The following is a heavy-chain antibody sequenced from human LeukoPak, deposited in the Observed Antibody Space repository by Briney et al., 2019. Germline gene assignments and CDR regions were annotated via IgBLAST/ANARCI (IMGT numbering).Heavy chain of an antibody. V-gene: IGHV3-30*18. Sequence: SGGSLRLSCAASGFTFSSYGMHWVRQAPGKGLEWVAVISYDGSNKYYADSVKGRFTISRDNSKNTLYLQMNSLRAEDTAVYYCAKDAGGSSSLDYWGQGTLVTVSS. CDR3: AKDAGGSSSLDY. CDR1: GFTFSSYG. CDR2: ISYDGSNK. J-gene: IGHJ4*02. D-gene: IGHD6-6*01.